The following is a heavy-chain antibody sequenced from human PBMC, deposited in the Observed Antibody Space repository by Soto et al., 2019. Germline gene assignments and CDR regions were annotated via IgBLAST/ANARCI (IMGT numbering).Heavy chain of an antibody. Sequence: GGSLRLSCAASGFTFSSYAMSWVRQAPGKGLEWVSAISGSGGSTYYADSVKGRFTISRDNSKNTLYLQMNSLRAEDTAVYYCAKDTTGSSWCTLEYFDYWGQGTLVTVSS. D-gene: IGHD6-13*01. J-gene: IGHJ4*02. CDR1: GFTFSSYA. CDR2: ISGSGGST. CDR3: AKDTTGSSWCTLEYFDY. V-gene: IGHV3-23*01.